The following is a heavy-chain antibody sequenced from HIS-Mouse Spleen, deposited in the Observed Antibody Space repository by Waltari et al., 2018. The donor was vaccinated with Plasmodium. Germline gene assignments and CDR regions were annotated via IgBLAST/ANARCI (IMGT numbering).Heavy chain of an antibody. CDR2: IYYRGST. CDR3: ARGMKSSSSAFDI. CDR1: GGSISSSSYY. Sequence: QLQLQESGPGLVKLSETLSLTCTVSGGSISSSSYYWGWIRQPPGKGLEWIGSIYYRGSTSYNPSLKSRVTISVDTSKNQFSLKLSSVTAADTAVYYCARGMKSSSSAFDIWGQGTMVTVSS. J-gene: IGHJ3*02. D-gene: IGHD6-6*01. V-gene: IGHV4-39*01.